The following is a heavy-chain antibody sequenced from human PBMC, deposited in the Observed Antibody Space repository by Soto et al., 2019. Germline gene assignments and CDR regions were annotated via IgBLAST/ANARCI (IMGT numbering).Heavy chain of an antibody. D-gene: IGHD1-26*01. V-gene: IGHV3-23*01. CDR3: ARRGSGSYYDY. Sequence: EVQLLESGGGLVQPGGSLRLSCAASGFTFRSYAMRWVRQAPVKGLEWVSAISGSGGSTYYADSVKGRFTISRDNSKNTLYLQMNSRRAEDTAVYYCARRGSGSYYDYWGQGTRVTVSS. CDR1: GFTFRSYA. CDR2: ISGSGGST. J-gene: IGHJ4*02.